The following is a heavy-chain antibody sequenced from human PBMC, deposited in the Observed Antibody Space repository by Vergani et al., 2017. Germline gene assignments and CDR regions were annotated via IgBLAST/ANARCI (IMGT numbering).Heavy chain of an antibody. CDR3: VKDFDYGDPGGCVDV. J-gene: IGHJ6*02. D-gene: IGHD4-17*01. CDR2: ISPSGGHI. V-gene: IGHV3-11*01. CDR1: GFTFSDYY. Sequence: QVQLVESGGGLVTPGGSLRLSCAASGFTFSDYYMSWIRQSPGKGLQWVSYISPSGGHIFYADSVKGRFTISSDNAKNSLYLQLNGLTAEDTAIYYCVKDFDYGDPGGCVDVWGQGTAVSVFS.